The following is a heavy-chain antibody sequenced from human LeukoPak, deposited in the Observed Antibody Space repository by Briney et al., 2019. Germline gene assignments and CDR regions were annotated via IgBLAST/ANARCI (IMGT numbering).Heavy chain of an antibody. V-gene: IGHV3-11*01. J-gene: IGHJ4*02. CDR2: ISSSGSTI. CDR3: ARGYYYDSSGYYPFDY. Sequence: PGGSLRLSCAASGFTFSDYYMSWLRQAPGKGLEGVSYISSSGSTIYYADSVKGRFTISRDNAKNSLYLQMNSLRAEDTAVYYCARGYYYDSSGYYPFDYWGQGTLVTVSS. D-gene: IGHD3-22*01. CDR1: GFTFSDYY.